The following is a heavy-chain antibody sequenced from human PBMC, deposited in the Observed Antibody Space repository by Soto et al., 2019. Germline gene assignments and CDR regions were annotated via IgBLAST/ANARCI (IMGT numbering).Heavy chain of an antibody. D-gene: IGHD3-10*01. J-gene: IGHJ4*02. CDR1: GGSFSGYY. CDR2: INHSGST. V-gene: IGHV4-34*01. Sequence: SETLSLTCAVYGGSFSGYYWSWIRQPPGKGLEWIGEINHSGSTNYNPSLKSRVTISVDTSKNQFSLKLSSVTAADTAVYYCASTLITMVRGYYFDYWGQGTLVTVSS. CDR3: ASTLITMVRGYYFDY.